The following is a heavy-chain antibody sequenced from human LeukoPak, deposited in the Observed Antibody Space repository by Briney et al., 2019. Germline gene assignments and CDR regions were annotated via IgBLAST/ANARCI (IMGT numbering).Heavy chain of an antibody. CDR1: GGSISSSSYY. D-gene: IGHD3-10*01. CDR2: IYYSGST. CDR3: ARHPGGLLWFGELLSFDY. Sequence: SETLSPTCTVSGGSISSSSYYWGWIRQPPGKGLEWIGSIYYSGSTYYNPSLKSRVTISVDTSKNQFSLKLSSVTAADTAVYYCARHPGGLLWFGELLSFDYWGQGTLVTVSS. V-gene: IGHV4-39*01. J-gene: IGHJ4*02.